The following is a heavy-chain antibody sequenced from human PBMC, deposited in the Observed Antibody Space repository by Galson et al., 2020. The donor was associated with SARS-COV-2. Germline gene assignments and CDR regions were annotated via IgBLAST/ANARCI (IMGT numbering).Heavy chain of an antibody. CDR1: GGTFSSYA. D-gene: IGHD2-21*01. V-gene: IGHV1-69*10. CDR2: IIPILGIA. J-gene: IGHJ6*03. CDR3: AKFEGLRRDYYYYYMDV. Sequence: SVKVSCKASGGTFSSYAISWVRQAPGQGLEWMGGIIPILGIANYAQKFQGRVTITADKSTSTAYMELSSLRSEDTAVYYCAKFEGLRRDYYYYYMDVWGKGTTVTVSS.